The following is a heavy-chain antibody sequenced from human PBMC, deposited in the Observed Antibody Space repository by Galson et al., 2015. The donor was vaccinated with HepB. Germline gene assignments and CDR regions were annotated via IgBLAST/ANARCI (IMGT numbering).Heavy chain of an antibody. CDR1: GFTFSNSA. D-gene: IGHD3-16*01. Sequence: LRLSCAASGFTFSNSAMTWVRQAPGKGLEWVSSISAGGDTTYYADSVKGRFTISRDNAKKMLSLRTNSLRAEDTAVYYCAKGDVWGSAARNYGMDVWGQGTTVTVSS. V-gene: IGHV3-23*01. CDR2: ISAGGDTT. J-gene: IGHJ6*02. CDR3: AKGDVWGSAARNYGMDV.